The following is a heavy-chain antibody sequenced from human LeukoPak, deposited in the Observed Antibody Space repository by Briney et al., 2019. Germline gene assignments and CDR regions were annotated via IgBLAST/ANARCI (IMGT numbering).Heavy chain of an antibody. J-gene: IGHJ4*02. CDR3: ARTAPVAVAPDY. Sequence: PSQTLSLTCTVSGGSISSGGYYWSWIRQHPGKGLEWIGYIYYSGSTYYNPSLKSRVTISVDTSKNQFSLKLSSVTAADTAVYYCARTAPVAVAPDYWGQGTLVTVSS. D-gene: IGHD6-19*01. V-gene: IGHV4-31*03. CDR2: IYYSGST. CDR1: GGSISSGGYY.